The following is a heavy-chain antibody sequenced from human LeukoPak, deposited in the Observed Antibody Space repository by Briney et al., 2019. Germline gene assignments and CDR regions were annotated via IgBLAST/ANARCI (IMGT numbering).Heavy chain of an antibody. Sequence: SETLSLTCTVPGGSINTYYWSWIRQPAGKGLELIGRIYTSGSTDYNPSLRGRVTMSVDTSKNQFSLKLNSVTAADTAVYYCARERGLWPAYDYCMDVWGKGTTVTVSS. J-gene: IGHJ6*03. D-gene: IGHD2-21*01. CDR3: ARERGLWPAYDYCMDV. CDR2: IYTSGST. CDR1: GGSINTYY. V-gene: IGHV4-4*07.